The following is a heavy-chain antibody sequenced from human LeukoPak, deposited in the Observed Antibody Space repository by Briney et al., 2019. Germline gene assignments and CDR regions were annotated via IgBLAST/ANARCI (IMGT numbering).Heavy chain of an antibody. D-gene: IGHD6-19*01. J-gene: IGHJ5*02. CDR2: INHSGST. CDR3: ARGPVAGIFSFSWFDP. Sequence: PSEILSLTCAVYGGSFSGYYWSWIRQPPGKGLEWIGEINHSGSTNYNPSLKSRVTISVDTSKNQFSLKLSSVTAADTAVYYCARGPVAGIFSFSWFDPWGQGTLVTVSS. V-gene: IGHV4-34*01. CDR1: GGSFSGYY.